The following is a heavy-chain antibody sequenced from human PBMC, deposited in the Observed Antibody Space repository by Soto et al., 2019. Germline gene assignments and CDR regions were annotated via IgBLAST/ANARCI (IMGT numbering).Heavy chain of an antibody. V-gene: IGHV3-21*01. J-gene: IGHJ3*02. CDR1: GFTFSSYS. Sequence: EVQLVESGGGLVTPGGSLRLSCAASGFTFSSYSMNWVRQAPGKGLEWVSSISSSSSYIYYADSVKGRFTISRDNAKKSLYLQMNSLRAEDTAVYYCARDRPLDYGDYPDDAFDIWGQGTMVTVSS. CDR3: ARDRPLDYGDYPDDAFDI. D-gene: IGHD4-17*01. CDR2: ISSSSSYI.